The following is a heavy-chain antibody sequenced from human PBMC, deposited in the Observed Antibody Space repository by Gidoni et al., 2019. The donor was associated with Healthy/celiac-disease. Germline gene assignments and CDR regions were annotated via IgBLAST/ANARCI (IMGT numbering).Heavy chain of an antibody. Sequence: QLQLVQSGAEVKKPGASVNVSCKASGYTFTGYYMHWVRPAPGQGLEWMGWINPNSGGTNYAQKFQGWVTMNRDTSISTAYMELSRLRSDDTAVYYCARGAVVVVPAAMMRGDAFDIWGQGTMVTVSS. D-gene: IGHD2-2*01. CDR2: INPNSGGT. CDR1: GYTFTGYY. J-gene: IGHJ3*02. CDR3: ARGAVVVVPAAMMRGDAFDI. V-gene: IGHV1-2*04.